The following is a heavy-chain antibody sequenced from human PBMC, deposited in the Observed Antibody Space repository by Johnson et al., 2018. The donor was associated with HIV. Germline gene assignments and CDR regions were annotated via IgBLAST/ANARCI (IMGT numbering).Heavy chain of an antibody. V-gene: IGHV3-20*04. CDR1: GFTLDDYG. Sequence: VQLVESGGGVVRPGGSLRLSCAASGFTLDDYGMSWVRQAPGKRLEWVSGINWSGGNTDYADSVKGRFTISRDNAKNSLYLQMNSLRAEDTALYYCARDPRSWYDDAFDIWGQGTMVTVSS. D-gene: IGHD6-13*01. J-gene: IGHJ3*02. CDR3: ARDPRSWYDDAFDI. CDR2: INWSGGNT.